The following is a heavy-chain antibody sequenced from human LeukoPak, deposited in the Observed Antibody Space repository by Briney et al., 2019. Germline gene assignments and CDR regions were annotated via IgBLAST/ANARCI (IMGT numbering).Heavy chain of an antibody. D-gene: IGHD2-2*01. CDR2: IYYSGST. J-gene: IGHJ6*03. CDR1: GGSISSSSYY. Sequence: PSETLSLTCTVSGGSISSSSYYWGWIRQPPGKGLEWIGYIYYSGSTNYNPSLKSRVTISVDTSKNQFSLKLSSVTAADTAVYYCARIFGDIVVVPAYMDVWGKGTTVTISS. V-gene: IGHV4-61*05. CDR3: ARIFGDIVVVPAYMDV.